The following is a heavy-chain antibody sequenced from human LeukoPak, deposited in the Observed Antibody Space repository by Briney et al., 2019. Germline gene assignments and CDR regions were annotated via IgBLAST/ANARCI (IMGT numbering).Heavy chain of an antibody. Sequence: GGSLRLSCAASGFTFSSYEMNWVRQAPGKGLEWIGRIKSKTDGGTTEHAAPVKGRFTISRDDSKNTLYLQMNNLKTEDTAVYYCTNDYGDYVLGYWGQGTLVTVSS. J-gene: IGHJ4*02. CDR1: GFTFSSYE. CDR2: IKSKTDGGTT. CDR3: TNDYGDYVLGY. V-gene: IGHV3-15*01. D-gene: IGHD4-17*01.